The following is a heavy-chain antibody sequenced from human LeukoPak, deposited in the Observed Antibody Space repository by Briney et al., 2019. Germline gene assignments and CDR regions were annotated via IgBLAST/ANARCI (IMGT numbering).Heavy chain of an antibody. CDR1: GFTFSNYW. Sequence: PGGSLRLSCAASGFTFSNYWMHWVRQAPGKGLVWVSRINGDGSSTTYADSVKGRFTVSRDNAKNSLYLQMNSLRAEDTAAYYCASLDYGDYDDYWGQGTLVTVSS. D-gene: IGHD4-17*01. CDR3: ASLDYGDYDDY. V-gene: IGHV3-74*01. CDR2: INGDGSST. J-gene: IGHJ4*02.